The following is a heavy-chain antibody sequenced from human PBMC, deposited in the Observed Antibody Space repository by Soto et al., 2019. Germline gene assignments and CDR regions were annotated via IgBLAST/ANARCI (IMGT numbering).Heavy chain of an antibody. CDR2: IDPSDSYT. V-gene: IGHV5-10-1*01. D-gene: IGHD2-15*01. J-gene: IGHJ6*02. CDR1: GYSFTSYW. CDR3: ARHFPWWRSENGMDV. Sequence: VESLKISCKGSGYSFTSYWISWVRQVPGKGLEWMGRIDPSDSYTNYSPSFQGHVTISADKSISTAYLQWSSLKASDTAMYYCARHFPWWRSENGMDVWGQGTTVTVSS.